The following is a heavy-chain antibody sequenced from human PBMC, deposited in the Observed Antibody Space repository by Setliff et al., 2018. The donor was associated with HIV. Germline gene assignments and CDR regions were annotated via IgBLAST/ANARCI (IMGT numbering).Heavy chain of an antibody. CDR3: ARETYYYDNPQYYYYYMDV. D-gene: IGHD3-22*01. V-gene: IGHV4-61*02. Sequence: SETLSLTCTVSGGSISSGSYYWSWIRQPAGKGLEWIGRIYTSGSTNYNPSLKSRVTISVDTFKNQFSLKLRFVTAADTAVYYCARETYYYDNPQYYYYYMDVWGKGTTVTVSS. CDR2: IYTSGST. J-gene: IGHJ6*03. CDR1: GGSISSGSYY.